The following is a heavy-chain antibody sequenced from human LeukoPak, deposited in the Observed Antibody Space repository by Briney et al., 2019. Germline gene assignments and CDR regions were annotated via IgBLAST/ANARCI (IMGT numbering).Heavy chain of an antibody. CDR3: AKYSGSWCEEYWFDP. Sequence: GGSLRLSCAASGFTFSSYAMSWVRQAPGKGLEWVSGISGGGGSTNYADSVKGRFTISRDNSKNTVYLQMNSLRAEDTAVYYCAKYSGSWCEEYWFDPWGQGTLVTVSS. CDR1: GFTFSSYA. J-gene: IGHJ5*02. V-gene: IGHV3-23*01. D-gene: IGHD6-13*01. CDR2: ISGGGGST.